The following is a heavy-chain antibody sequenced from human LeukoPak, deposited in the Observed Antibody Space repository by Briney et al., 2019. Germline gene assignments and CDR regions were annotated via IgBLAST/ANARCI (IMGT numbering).Heavy chain of an antibody. V-gene: IGHV1-18*01. Sequence: GASVKVSCTASGYTFSSYGMSWVRQAPGQGLEWMGWISDYNGNTNYAQKLQGRVTMTTDTSTSTAYMKLRSLRSDDTAVYYCARWWEQRLDYWGQGTLVTVSS. J-gene: IGHJ4*02. D-gene: IGHD1-26*01. CDR2: ISDYNGNT. CDR1: GYTFSSYG. CDR3: ARWWEQRLDY.